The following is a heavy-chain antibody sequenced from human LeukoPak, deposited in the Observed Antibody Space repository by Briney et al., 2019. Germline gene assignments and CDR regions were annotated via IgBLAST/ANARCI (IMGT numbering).Heavy chain of an antibody. D-gene: IGHD3-22*01. Sequence: SETLSPTCTVSGYSISSGYYWGWIRQPPGQGLEWIGSIYHSGSTYYNPSLKSRVTISVDTSKNQFSLKLSSVTAADTAVYYCARDFDSSGYYRYNWFDPWGQGTLVTVSS. CDR2: IYHSGST. J-gene: IGHJ5*02. CDR1: GYSISSGYY. CDR3: ARDFDSSGYYRYNWFDP. V-gene: IGHV4-38-2*02.